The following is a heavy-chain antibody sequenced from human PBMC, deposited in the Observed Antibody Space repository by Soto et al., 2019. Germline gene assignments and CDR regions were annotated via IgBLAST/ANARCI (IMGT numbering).Heavy chain of an antibody. D-gene: IGHD6-6*01. V-gene: IGHV3-23*01. CDR2: IDGSGGST. J-gene: IGHJ4*02. CDR3: ARDRRPEGSRSPPSASY. CDR1: GFPFSSSW. Sequence: GGSLRLSCAASGFPFSSSWMHWVRQAPGKGLEWVSGIDGSGGSTYYADSVKGRFSISRDNSKNTLYLQMNSLRADDTAFYYCARDRRPEGSRSPPSASYWGQGTLVTVSS.